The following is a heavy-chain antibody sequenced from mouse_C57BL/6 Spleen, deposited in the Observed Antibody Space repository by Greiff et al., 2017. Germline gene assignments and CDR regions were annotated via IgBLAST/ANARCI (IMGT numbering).Heavy chain of an antibody. CDR2: ISDGGSYT. D-gene: IGHD1-1*01. J-gene: IGHJ3*01. CDR1: GFTFSSYA. Sequence: EVMLVESGGGLVKPGGSLKLSCAASGFTFSSYAMSWVRQTPEKRLEWVATISDGGSYTYYPDNVKGRFTISRDNAKNNLYLQMSHLKSEDTAMYYCARDFPYYYGSSPWFAYWGQGTLVTVSA. CDR3: ARDFPYYYGSSPWFAY. V-gene: IGHV5-4*01.